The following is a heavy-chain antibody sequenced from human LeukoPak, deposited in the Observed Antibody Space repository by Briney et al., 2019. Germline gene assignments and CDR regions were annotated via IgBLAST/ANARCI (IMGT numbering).Heavy chain of an antibody. D-gene: IGHD3-9*01. CDR1: GYTFTGYF. J-gene: IGHJ4*02. Sequence: ASVKVSCKASGYTFTGYFMHWVRQAPGQGLEWMGWINPTSGATKYAQKFQGRVTMTRDTSISTAYMEVSRLTSDDTAVYYCAKAGREHYDILTGLPNYWGQGTLVTVSS. CDR3: AKAGREHYDILTGLPNY. CDR2: INPTSGAT. V-gene: IGHV1-2*02.